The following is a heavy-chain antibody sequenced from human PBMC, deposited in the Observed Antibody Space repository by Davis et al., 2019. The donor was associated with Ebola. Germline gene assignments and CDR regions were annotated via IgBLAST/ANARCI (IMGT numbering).Heavy chain of an antibody. Sequence: SETLSLTCAVYGGSFSGYYWSWIRQPPGKGLEWIGEINHSGSTNYNPSLKSRVTISVDTSKNQFSLKLSSVTAADTAVYYCSIAAAGHGGDYWGQGTLVTVSS. V-gene: IGHV4-34*01. D-gene: IGHD6-13*01. CDR2: INHSGST. CDR1: GGSFSGYY. CDR3: SIAAAGHGGDY. J-gene: IGHJ4*02.